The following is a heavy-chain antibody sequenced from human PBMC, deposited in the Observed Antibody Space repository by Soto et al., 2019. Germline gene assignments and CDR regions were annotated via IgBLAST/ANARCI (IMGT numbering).Heavy chain of an antibody. CDR3: AREDRGYSYTFDP. D-gene: IGHD5-18*01. CDR2: IYYSGST. CDR1: GGSMSSYY. V-gene: IGHV4-59*01. J-gene: IGHJ5*02. Sequence: PSETLSLTCTVSGGSMSSYYWSWIRQPPGKGLEWIGYIYYSGSTNYNPSLKSRVTISVGTSKNQFSLKLSSVTAADTAVYYCAREDRGYSYTFDPWGQGTLVTVSS.